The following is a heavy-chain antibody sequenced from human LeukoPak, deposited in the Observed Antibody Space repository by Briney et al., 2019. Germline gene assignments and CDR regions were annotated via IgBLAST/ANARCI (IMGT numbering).Heavy chain of an antibody. Sequence: SAKVSCKASGGTFSSYAISWVRQAPGQGLEWMGRIIPILGIANYAQKFQGRVTITADKSTSTAYMELSSLRSEDTAVYYCARVPIQLLFLDYWGQGTLVTVSS. J-gene: IGHJ4*02. CDR1: GGTFSSYA. CDR2: IIPILGIA. D-gene: IGHD5-18*01. V-gene: IGHV1-69*04. CDR3: ARVPIQLLFLDY.